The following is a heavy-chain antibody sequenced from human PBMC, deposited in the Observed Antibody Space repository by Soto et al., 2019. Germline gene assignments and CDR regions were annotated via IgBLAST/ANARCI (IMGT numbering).Heavy chain of an antibody. D-gene: IGHD1-26*01. CDR1: GFTFSSYA. CDR2: IPYDGSNK. CDR3: ARDPWELLGAFDI. V-gene: IGHV3-30-3*01. Sequence: QVQLVESGGGVVQPGRSLRLSCAASGFTFSSYAMHWVRQAPGKGLEWVAVIPYDGSNKYYADSVKGRFTISRDNSKNTLYLQMNSLRAEDTAVYYCARDPWELLGAFDIWGQGTMVTVSS. J-gene: IGHJ3*02.